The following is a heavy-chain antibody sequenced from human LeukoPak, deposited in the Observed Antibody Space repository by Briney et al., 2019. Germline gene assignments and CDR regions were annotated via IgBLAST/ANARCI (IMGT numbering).Heavy chain of an antibody. V-gene: IGHV1-69*01. CDR2: IIPNFGTA. CDR1: GGTFSSYA. J-gene: IGHJ4*02. CDR3: ARESGYCSSTSCFPFDY. D-gene: IGHD2-2*01. Sequence: ASVKVSCKASGGTFSSYAISWVRQAPGQGLEWMGGIIPNFGTANYAQKFQGRVTITADESTSTAYMELSSLSSEDTAVYYCARESGYCSSTSCFPFDYWGQGTLVTVSS.